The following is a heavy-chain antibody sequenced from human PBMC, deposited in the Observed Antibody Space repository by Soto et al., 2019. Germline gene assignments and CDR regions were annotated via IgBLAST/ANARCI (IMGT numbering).Heavy chain of an antibody. D-gene: IGHD3-22*01. CDR1: GGTFSRYA. Sequence: VASVKVSCKASGGTFSRYALSWVRQAPGQGPEWMGGIVPMFGTANYAQKFQGRVTITADESTSTAHMQLSSLRSEDTAVYYCARGVYYDSRGYYFFFWGQGTLVTVSS. J-gene: IGHJ4*02. CDR3: ARGVYYDSRGYYFFF. CDR2: IVPMFGTA. V-gene: IGHV1-69*13.